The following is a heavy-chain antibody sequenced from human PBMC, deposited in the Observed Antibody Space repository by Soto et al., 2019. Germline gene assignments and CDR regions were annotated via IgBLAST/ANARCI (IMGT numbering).Heavy chain of an antibody. Sequence: QVQLVESGGGVVQPGRSLRLSCAASGFTFSSYAMHWVRQAPGKGLEWVAVISYDGSKKYYADSVKGRFTISRDNSKNTLYLPMNSLRAEDTAVYYCARDKRDLRFLEWSYYFDFWGQGTLVTVSS. CDR1: GFTFSSYA. J-gene: IGHJ4*02. D-gene: IGHD3-3*01. V-gene: IGHV3-30-3*01. CDR2: ISYDGSKK. CDR3: ARDKRDLRFLEWSYYFDF.